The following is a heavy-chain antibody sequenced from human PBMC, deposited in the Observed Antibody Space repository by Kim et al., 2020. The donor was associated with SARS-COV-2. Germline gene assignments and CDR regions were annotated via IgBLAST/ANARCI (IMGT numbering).Heavy chain of an antibody. Sequence: SVKVSCKASGGTFSSYSISWVRQAPGQGLEWMGGIIPIFGTANYAQKFQGRVTITADESTSPAYMELSSLRSEDTAVYYCASFQGDFSGYDPWGQGTLVTVSS. CDR2: IIPIFGTA. CDR1: GGTFSSYS. CDR3: ASFQGDFSGYDP. V-gene: IGHV1-69*13. J-gene: IGHJ5*02. D-gene: IGHD2-15*01.